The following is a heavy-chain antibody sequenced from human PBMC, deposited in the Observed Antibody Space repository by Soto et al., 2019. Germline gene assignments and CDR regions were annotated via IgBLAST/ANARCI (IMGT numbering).Heavy chain of an antibody. CDR1: GYTSTSNA. CDR3: ARSGSYYGMDV. CDR2: INAANGNT. D-gene: IGHD1-26*01. V-gene: IGHV1-3*01. Sequence: ASVKVSCKASGYTSTSNAIHWVRQAPGQRLEWMGWINAANGNTKYSQKFQGRVTITRDTSASTASMELSSLRSEDTAVYYCARSGSYYGMDVCGQGPTVTVYS. J-gene: IGHJ6*02.